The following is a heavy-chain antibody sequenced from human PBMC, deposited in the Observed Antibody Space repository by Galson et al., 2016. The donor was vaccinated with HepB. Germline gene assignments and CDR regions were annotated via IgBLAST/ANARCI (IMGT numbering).Heavy chain of an antibody. CDR1: GGSISSTANW. CDR3: AREGAQTDGDHVVWLDA. CDR2: IYHSGDT. V-gene: IGHV4-4*02. D-gene: IGHD2-21*02. Sequence: SETLSLTCTVSGGSISSTANWWSWVRQSPGQGLEWIGEIYHSGDTNYNPSLKSRATISVDTSKNQISLMLSSVTAADTAVYYCAREGAQTDGDHVVWLDAWGQGTPVTVSS. J-gene: IGHJ5*02.